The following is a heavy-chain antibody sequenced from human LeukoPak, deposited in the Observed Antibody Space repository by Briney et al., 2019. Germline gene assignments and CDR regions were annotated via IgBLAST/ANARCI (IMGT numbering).Heavy chain of an antibody. CDR1: GFTFSSYA. CDR3: AKDRSGWYQSGEDFDY. D-gene: IGHD6-19*01. Sequence: GGSLRLSCAASGFTFSSYAMSWVRQAPGKGLEWVSAISGSGGSTYYADSVKGRFTISRDNSKNTLYLQMNSLRAEDTAVYYCAKDRSGWYQSGEDFDYWGQGTLVTVSS. J-gene: IGHJ4*02. V-gene: IGHV3-23*01. CDR2: ISGSGGST.